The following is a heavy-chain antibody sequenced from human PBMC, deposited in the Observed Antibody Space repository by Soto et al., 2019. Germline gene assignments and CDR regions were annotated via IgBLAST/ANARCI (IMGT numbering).Heavy chain of an antibody. Sequence: EVQLVESGGGLVQPGRSLRLSCAASGFTVDDYAMHWVRQAPGKGLEWVSGISWNSETIDYADSVKGRFTISRDNAKSSLFLQMNSLRPDDTALYYCEKDMKWGGMTTTHYFDSWGQGTLVTVSS. D-gene: IGHD4-17*01. CDR1: GFTVDDYA. CDR2: ISWNSETI. CDR3: EKDMKWGGMTTTHYFDS. J-gene: IGHJ4*02. V-gene: IGHV3-9*01.